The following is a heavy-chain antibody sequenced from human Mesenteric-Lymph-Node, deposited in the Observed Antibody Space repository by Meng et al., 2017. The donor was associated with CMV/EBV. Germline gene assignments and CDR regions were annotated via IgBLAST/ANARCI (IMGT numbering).Heavy chain of an antibody. V-gene: IGHV4-4*03. J-gene: IGHJ5*02. CDR2: IYHSGFT. Sequence: PETLSLTCVVSGDSISSDNWWTWLRQSSGKGLEWIGEIYHSGFTNYNPSLKSRVTVSLDKSKNQFSLELSSVIAADTAIYYCAIARPTLRWVDPWGQGTLVTVSS. CDR1: GDSISSDNW. D-gene: IGHD2-21*01. CDR3: AIARPTLRWVDP.